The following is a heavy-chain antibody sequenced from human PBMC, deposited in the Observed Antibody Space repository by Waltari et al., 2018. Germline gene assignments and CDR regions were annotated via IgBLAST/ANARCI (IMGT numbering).Heavy chain of an antibody. V-gene: IGHV1-69*05. J-gene: IGHJ6*02. Sequence: QVQLVQSGAEVKKPGSSVKVSCKASGGTFSSYAISWVRQAPGQGLEWMGGIIPIFGTANYAQKFQGRVTITTDESTSTAYMELSSLRSEDTAVYYCASGQQQLTQKHYYYGMDVWGQGTTVTVSS. D-gene: IGHD6-13*01. CDR2: IIPIFGTA. CDR1: GGTFSSYA. CDR3: ASGQQQLTQKHYYYGMDV.